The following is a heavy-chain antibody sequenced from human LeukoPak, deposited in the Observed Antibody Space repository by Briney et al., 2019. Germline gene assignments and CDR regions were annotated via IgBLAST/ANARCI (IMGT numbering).Heavy chain of an antibody. CDR3: ANNLFGYFDC. CDR1: GFTFSSYA. Sequence: GGSLRLSCAASGFTFSSYAMSWVRQAPGEGLEWVSSTSDSGDNTYYADSVEGRFITSRDNSKNTLFLQMQSLRAEDAAVYYCANNLFGYFDCWGQGTLVTVSS. D-gene: IGHD3-16*01. CDR2: TSDSGDNT. J-gene: IGHJ4*02. V-gene: IGHV3-23*01.